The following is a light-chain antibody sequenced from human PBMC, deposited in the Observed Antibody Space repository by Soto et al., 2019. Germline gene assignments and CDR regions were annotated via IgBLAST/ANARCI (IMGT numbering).Light chain of an antibody. V-gene: IGKV1-5*01. Sequence: DIQLTQSPSTLSASVGDRVTITCRASQSIKNWLAWYQQKPGKVPNLLIFDASTLERGVPSRFSGSGSGTEFTLTISRLQPDDFATYYCQQYNTYWTFAQGTKVEIK. CDR1: QSIKNW. CDR3: QQYNTYWT. CDR2: DAS. J-gene: IGKJ1*01.